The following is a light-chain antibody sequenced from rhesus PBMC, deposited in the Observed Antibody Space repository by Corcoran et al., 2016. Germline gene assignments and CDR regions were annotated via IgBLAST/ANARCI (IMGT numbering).Light chain of an antibody. CDR1: QSLLHSNGNTY. J-gene: IGKJ4*01. V-gene: IGKV2-72*01. CDR3: VQAMAFPLT. CDR2: GGS. Sequence: EIVMTQTPLSLPITPGESASISCRSSQSLLHSNGNTYLHWYLQKPGQSPQLLFYGGSNRASGVPDRFSGSGSGTDFTLKISKVEAEDVGVYYCVQAMAFPLTFGGGTKVEIK.